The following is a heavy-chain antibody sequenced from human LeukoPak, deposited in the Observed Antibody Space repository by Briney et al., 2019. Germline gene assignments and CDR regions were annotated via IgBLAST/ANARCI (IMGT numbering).Heavy chain of an antibody. CDR2: IYYSGST. D-gene: IGHD3-22*01. CDR3: ARHIYSRTYYGPHPQAGMDV. J-gene: IGHJ6*02. Sequence: SETLSLTCTVSGGSISSYYWSWIRQPPVKGLEWIGYIYYSGSTNYNPSLKSRVTISVDTSKNQFSLKLSSVTAADTAVYYCARHIYSRTYYGPHPQAGMDVWGQGTTVTVSS. V-gene: IGHV4-59*08. CDR1: GGSISSYY.